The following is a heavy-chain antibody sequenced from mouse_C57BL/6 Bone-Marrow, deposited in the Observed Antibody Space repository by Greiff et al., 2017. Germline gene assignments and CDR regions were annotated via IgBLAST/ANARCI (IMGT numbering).Heavy chain of an antibody. CDR3: ARDGEGFAY. V-gene: IGHV5-17*01. D-gene: IGHD1-2*01. CDR1: GFTFSDYG. Sequence: EVKVVESGGGLVKPGGSLKLSCAASGFTFSDYGMHWVRQAPEKGLEWVAYISSGSSTIYYADTVKGRFTISRDNAKNTLFLQMTSLRSEDTAMYYCARDGEGFAYWGQGTLVTVSA. J-gene: IGHJ3*01. CDR2: ISSGSSTI.